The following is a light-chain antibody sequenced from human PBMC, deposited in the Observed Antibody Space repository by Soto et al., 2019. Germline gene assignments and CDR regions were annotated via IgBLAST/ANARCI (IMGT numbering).Light chain of an antibody. V-gene: IGKV3-20*01. CDR3: HQYGSSPLYT. CDR1: QSVSSSD. Sequence: EMVLKQSPGTLSLSPGERATLSCRASQSVSSSDLAWYQQKPGQAPRLLIYGASSRATSIPDRFSGSGSGASFTFTISRLETADFAVYYWHQYGSSPLYTFGQGTKVEIK. CDR2: GAS. J-gene: IGKJ2*01.